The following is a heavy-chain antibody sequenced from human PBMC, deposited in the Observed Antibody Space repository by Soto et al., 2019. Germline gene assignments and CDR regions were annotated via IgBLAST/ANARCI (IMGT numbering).Heavy chain of an antibody. V-gene: IGHV3-9*01. J-gene: IGHJ5*02. D-gene: IGHD5-12*01. CDR1: GFTFDDYA. CDR2: ISWNSGSI. Sequence: GGSLRLSCAASGFTFDDYAMHWVRQAPGKGLEWVSGISWNSGSIGYADSVKGRFTISRDNAKNSLYLQMNSLRAEDTALYYCAKGSWYRQYIVSWFDPWGQGTLVTVSS. CDR3: AKGSWYRQYIVSWFDP.